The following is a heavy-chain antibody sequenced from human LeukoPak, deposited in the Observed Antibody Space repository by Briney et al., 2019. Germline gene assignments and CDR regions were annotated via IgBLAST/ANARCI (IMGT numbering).Heavy chain of an antibody. CDR3: AKDSRWQQLDYYFDY. J-gene: IGHJ4*02. CDR2: ISADGRIQ. V-gene: IGHV3-30*18. CDR1: GFTFSTYS. Sequence: GGSLRLSCAASGFTFSTYSIHWVRQAPGKGLEWVTVISADGRIQYYSDSVKGRFTISRGNSKNTLYLQMNSLRDEDTAVYHCAKDSRWQQLDYYFDYWGQGTLVTVSS. D-gene: IGHD6-13*01.